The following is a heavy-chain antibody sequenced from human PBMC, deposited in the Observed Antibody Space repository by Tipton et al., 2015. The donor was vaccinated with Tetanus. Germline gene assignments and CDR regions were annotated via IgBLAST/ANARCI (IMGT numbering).Heavy chain of an antibody. D-gene: IGHD5-24*01. CDR3: ARGGRDAYNNPLGAFDV. CDR2: ISHSGSS. J-gene: IGHJ3*01. CDR1: GGSFSLYY. Sequence: GLVKPSQTLSLTCTVSGGSFSLYYWNWVRQSPGKGLEWIGEISHSGSSSYSPSLKSRVTISVDTSKNQFSLRLRSVAAADTAVYYCARGGRDAYNNPLGAFDVWRRGTTVTVSS. V-gene: IGHV4-34*01.